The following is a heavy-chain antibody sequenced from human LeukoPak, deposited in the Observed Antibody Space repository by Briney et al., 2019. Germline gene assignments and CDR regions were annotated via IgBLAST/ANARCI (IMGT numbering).Heavy chain of an antibody. Sequence: GGSLRLSCAASGFTFSSYAMHWGRQAPGKGLEYVSAISSNGGSTYYGNSVKGRFTISRDNSKSTLFLQMGSLRAEDMAVYYCARVFYDSGGYYYDHWGQGTLVTVSS. CDR2: ISSNGGST. V-gene: IGHV3-64*01. CDR1: GFTFSSYA. J-gene: IGHJ4*02. CDR3: ARVFYDSGGYYYDH. D-gene: IGHD3-22*01.